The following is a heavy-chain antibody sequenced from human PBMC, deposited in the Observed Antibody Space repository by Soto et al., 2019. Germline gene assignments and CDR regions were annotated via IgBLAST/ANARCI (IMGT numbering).Heavy chain of an antibody. CDR2: INPNSGGP. CDR3: ARVSSRGYYYYGMDV. Sequence: ASVKVSCKASGYTFTGYYMHWVRQAPGQGLEWMGWINPNSGGPNYAQKFQGKVTMTRDTSISPAYMELSRLRSDDTAVYYCARVSSRGYYYYGMDVFGQGNTVTVSS. J-gene: IGHJ6*02. D-gene: IGHD2-2*01. V-gene: IGHV1-2*02. CDR1: GYTFTGYY.